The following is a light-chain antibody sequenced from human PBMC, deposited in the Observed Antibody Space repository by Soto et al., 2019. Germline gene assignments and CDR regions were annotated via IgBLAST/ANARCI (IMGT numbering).Light chain of an antibody. V-gene: IGLV1-40*01. CDR3: QSFDSALRACL. CDR2: ANN. J-gene: IGLJ2*01. CDR1: SSNIGAGYD. Sequence: QSVLTQSPSLSGAPGQRVIISCTGSSSNIGAGYDVTWYQQVPGAAPKLLVYANNNRPSGVPDRFSGSKSGASASLVISALQAEDEADYYCQSFDSALRACLFGGGTKLTVL.